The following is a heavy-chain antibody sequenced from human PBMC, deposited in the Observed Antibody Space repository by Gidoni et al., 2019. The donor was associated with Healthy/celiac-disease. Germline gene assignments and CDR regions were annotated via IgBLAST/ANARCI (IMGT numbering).Heavy chain of an antibody. J-gene: IGHJ4*02. CDR3: TRGSRDY. V-gene: IGHV3-73*01. CDR2: IRSKANSYAT. CDR1: GFTFSGSA. Sequence: DVQLVEYGGGLVQPGGSLKLSCAASGFTFSGSAMHWVRQASGKGLEWVGLIRSKANSYATAYAASVKGRFTISRDDSKNTAYLQMNSLKTEDTAVYYCTRGSRDYWGQGTLVTVSS.